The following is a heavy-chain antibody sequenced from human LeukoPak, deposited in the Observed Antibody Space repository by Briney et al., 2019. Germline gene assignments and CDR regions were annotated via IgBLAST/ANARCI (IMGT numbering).Heavy chain of an antibody. D-gene: IGHD6-6*01. CDR3: ARGSSSWVHFFDY. V-gene: IGHV4-4*09. CDR1: GGSISSYY. CDR2: IYTSGST. J-gene: IGHJ4*02. Sequence: PSETLSLTCTVSGGSISSYYWSWIRQPPGKGLEWIGYIYTSGSTNYNPSLKSRVTISVDTSKNQFSLKLSSVTAADTAVYYCARGSSSWVHFFDYWGQGTLVTVSS.